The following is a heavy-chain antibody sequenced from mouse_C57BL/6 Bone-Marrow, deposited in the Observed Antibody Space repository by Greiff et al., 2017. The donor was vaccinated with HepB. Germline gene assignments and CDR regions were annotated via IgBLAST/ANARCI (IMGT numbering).Heavy chain of an antibody. D-gene: IGHD2-4*01. V-gene: IGHV1-50*01. J-gene: IGHJ2*01. CDR3: AILYYDYPDY. CDR2: IDPSDSYT. CDR1: GYTFTSYW. Sequence: QVQLQQPGAELVKPGASVKLSCKASGYTFTSYWMQWVKQRPGQGLEWIGEIDPSDSYTNYNQKFKGKATLTVDTSSSTAYMQLSSLTSEDSAVYYCAILYYDYPDYWGQGTTLTVSS.